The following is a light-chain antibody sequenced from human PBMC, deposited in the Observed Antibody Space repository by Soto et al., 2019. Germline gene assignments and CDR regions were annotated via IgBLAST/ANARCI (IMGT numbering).Light chain of an antibody. J-gene: IGKJ1*01. CDR3: HQYGTSPWT. CDR1: QSVSSNY. V-gene: IGKV3-20*01. CDR2: GAS. Sequence: EIVLAQSPGTLSLSPGERATLSCRASQSVSSNYLAWSQQKPGQAPRLLIYGASSRATGIPDRFSGSGSGTDFTLTISRLEPEDFAVYYCHQYGTSPWTFGQGTNVEIK.